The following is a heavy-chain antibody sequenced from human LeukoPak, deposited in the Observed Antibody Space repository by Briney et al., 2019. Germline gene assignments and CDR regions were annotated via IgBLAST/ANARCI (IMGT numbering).Heavy chain of an antibody. J-gene: IGHJ5*02. V-gene: IGHV4-59*01. CDR3: ARVGGDSSGFPAFDP. Sequence: SETLSLTCTVSGGSISSYYWSWIRQPPGKGLEWIGYIYYSGSTNYNPSLKSRVTISVDTSKYQFSLKLSSVTAADTAVYYCARVGGDSSGFPAFDPWGQGTLVTVSS. D-gene: IGHD6-19*01. CDR1: GGSISSYY. CDR2: IYYSGST.